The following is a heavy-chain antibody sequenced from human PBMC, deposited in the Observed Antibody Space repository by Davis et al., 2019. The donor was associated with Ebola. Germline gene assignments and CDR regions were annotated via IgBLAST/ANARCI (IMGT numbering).Heavy chain of an antibody. V-gene: IGHV3-30*04. CDR1: GFTFSSYA. CDR3: AREGGWELLTH. J-gene: IGHJ4*02. CDR2: ISYDGSNK. Sequence: GESLKISCAASGFTFSSYAMHWVRQAPGKGLEWVAVISYDGSNKYYADSVKGRFTISRDNAKNSLYLQMNSLRAEDTAVYYCAREGGWELLTHWGQGTLVTVSS. D-gene: IGHD1-26*01.